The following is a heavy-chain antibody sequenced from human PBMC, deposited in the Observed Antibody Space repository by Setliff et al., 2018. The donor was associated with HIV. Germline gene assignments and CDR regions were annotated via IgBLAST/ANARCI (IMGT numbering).Heavy chain of an antibody. CDR1: GYSISDGYY. V-gene: IGHV4-38-2*01. Sequence: PSETLSLTCAVSGYSISDGYYWGWIRQPPGKGPEWIGSIHHSGSAHFNPSLKSRVAMSVDTSENQFSLTLSSVTAADTAVYFCARPTTGVGGGAAFDIWGQGTMVTVSS. CDR3: ARPTTGVGGGAAFDI. CDR2: IHHSGSA. J-gene: IGHJ3*02. D-gene: IGHD2-8*01.